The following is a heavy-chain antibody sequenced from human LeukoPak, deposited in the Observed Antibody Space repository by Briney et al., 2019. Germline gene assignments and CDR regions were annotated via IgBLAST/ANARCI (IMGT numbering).Heavy chain of an antibody. J-gene: IGHJ4*02. CDR3: AKDRPNYYGTNGQYYTRNGDY. CDR2: ISGSGDYT. V-gene: IGHV3-23*01. Sequence: GGSLRLSCAASGFTFNNYAMSWVRQAPGKGLEWVSSISGSGDYTFYADSVKGRFTISRDNSKDTLYLQMNSPRVDDKAIYYCAKDRPNYYGTNGQYYTRNGDYWGQGTLVSVSS. D-gene: IGHD2-8*01. CDR1: GFTFNNYA.